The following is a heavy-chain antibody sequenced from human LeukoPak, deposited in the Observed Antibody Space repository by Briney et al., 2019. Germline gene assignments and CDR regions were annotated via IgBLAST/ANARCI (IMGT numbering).Heavy chain of an antibody. CDR1: GASIDRSTYY. Sequence: SETLSLTCSVSGASIDRSTYYWGWIRQPPGKGLEWIGSVYYSGGTYYNSALKSRVSISVDTSRNQFSLKLYSVTAADTSVYFCARIAASGLAWGQGTLVTVSS. CDR2: VYYSGGT. J-gene: IGHJ5*02. CDR3: ARIAASGLA. V-gene: IGHV4-39*01. D-gene: IGHD6-25*01.